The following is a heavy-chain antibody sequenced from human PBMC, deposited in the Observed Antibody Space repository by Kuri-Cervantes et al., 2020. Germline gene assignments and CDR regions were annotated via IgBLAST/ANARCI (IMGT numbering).Heavy chain of an antibody. J-gene: IGHJ3*02. V-gene: IGHV4-59*12. Sequence: SETLSLTCTVSGGSISPYYWSWIRQPPGKGLEWIGYIYYGGRTDYNPSLKSRVTISVDKSKNQFSLKLESVTAADTAVYYCARDYEKIVVVTATRALDIWGQGTMVTVSS. CDR1: GGSISPYY. CDR3: ARDYEKIVVVTATRALDI. D-gene: IGHD2-21*02. CDR2: IYYGGRT.